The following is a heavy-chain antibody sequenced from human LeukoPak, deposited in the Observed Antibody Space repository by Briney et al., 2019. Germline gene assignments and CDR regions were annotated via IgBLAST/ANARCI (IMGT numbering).Heavy chain of an antibody. CDR1: GYTFTGYY. CDR2: INPNSGGT. CDR3: ARTYYYGSGPYYYYYGMDV. D-gene: IGHD3-10*01. V-gene: IGHV1-2*04. Sequence: ASVKVSCKASGYTFTGYYMHWVRQAPGQGLEWMGWINPNSGGTNYAQKFQGWITMTRDTSISTAYMELSRLRSDDTAVYYCARTYYYGSGPYYYYYGMDVWGQGTTVTVSS. J-gene: IGHJ6*02.